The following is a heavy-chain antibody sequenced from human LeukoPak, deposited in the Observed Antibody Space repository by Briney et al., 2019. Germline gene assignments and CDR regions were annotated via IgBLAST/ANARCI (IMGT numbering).Heavy chain of an antibody. J-gene: IGHJ3*02. Sequence: GGSLRLSCAASGFTFDDYAMHWVRQAPGKGLEWVSGITWNSGGIGYADSVKGRFTISRDNAKNSLYLQMNSLRAEDTAMYYCARDVGYSYAQMFFDIWGQGTMVTVSS. CDR2: ITWNSGGI. CDR1: GFTFDDYA. V-gene: IGHV3-9*01. CDR3: ARDVGYSYAQMFFDI. D-gene: IGHD5-18*01.